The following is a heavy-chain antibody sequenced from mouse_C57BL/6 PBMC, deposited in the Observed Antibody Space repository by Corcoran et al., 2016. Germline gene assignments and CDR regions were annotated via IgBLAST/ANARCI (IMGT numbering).Heavy chain of an antibody. CDR1: CYAFSSYW. Sequence: QVQLQQTGEELVIPGPSVTISCKAFCYAFSSYWMNWVKQRPGKGLEWIGQIDPGDGDTNYNGKFKGKATLTADKSSSTAYMQLSSLTSEDSAVYFCARSGFAYWGQGTLVTVSA. CDR3: ARSGFAY. CDR2: IDPGDGDT. J-gene: IGHJ3*01. V-gene: IGHV1-80*01.